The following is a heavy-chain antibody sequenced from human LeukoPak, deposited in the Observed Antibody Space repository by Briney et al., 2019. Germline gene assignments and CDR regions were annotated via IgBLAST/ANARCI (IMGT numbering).Heavy chain of an antibody. D-gene: IGHD6-13*01. J-gene: IGHJ4*02. CDR1: GYSISSGYH. CDR2: IYYSGST. V-gene: IGHV4-38-2*02. Sequence: SETLSLTCTVSGYSISSGYHWGWIRQPPGKGLEWIGSIYYSGSTYYNPSLKSRVTISVDTSKNQFSLKLSSVTAADTAVYYCAGELGSWYNFRRYFDYWGQGTLVTVSS. CDR3: AGELGSWYNFRRYFDY.